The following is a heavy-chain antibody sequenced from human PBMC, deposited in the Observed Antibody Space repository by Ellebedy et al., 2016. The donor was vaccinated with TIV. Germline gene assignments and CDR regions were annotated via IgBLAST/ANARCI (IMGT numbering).Heavy chain of an antibody. CDR2: ISGGVGNT. V-gene: IGHV3-23*01. CDR3: AKGCGGSCYWEAY. J-gene: IGHJ4*02. Sequence: GESLKISCAASGFTVSIYYMSWVRQAPGRGLEWVSSISGGVGNTYYADSVKGRFTISRDNSKNTLYLQMNSLRAEDTAVYYCAKGCGGSCYWEAYWGQGTLVTVSS. CDR1: GFTVSIYY. D-gene: IGHD2-15*01.